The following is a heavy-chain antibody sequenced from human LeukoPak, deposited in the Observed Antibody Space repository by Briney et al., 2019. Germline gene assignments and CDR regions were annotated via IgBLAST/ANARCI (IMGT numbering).Heavy chain of an antibody. J-gene: IGHJ3*02. Sequence: GASVKVSCKASGYTFTSYGISWVRQAPGQGLEWMGWISAYNGNTNYAQKLQGRITMTTDTSTSTAYMELRSLRSDDTAVYYCARDTIMITFGGVPLDAFDIWGQGTMVTVSS. CDR3: ARDTIMITFGGVPLDAFDI. CDR1: GYTFTSYG. V-gene: IGHV1-18*01. D-gene: IGHD3-16*01. CDR2: ISAYNGNT.